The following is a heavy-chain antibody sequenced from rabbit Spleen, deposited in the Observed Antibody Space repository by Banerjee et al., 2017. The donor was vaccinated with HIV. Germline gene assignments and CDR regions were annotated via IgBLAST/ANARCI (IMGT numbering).Heavy chain of an antibody. J-gene: IGHJ4*01. Sequence: QEQVVESGGGLVQPGGSLKLSCKASGFDFRHYYMSWVRQAPGKGLEWIACIYAGSGGDTYYASWAKGRFTISKTSSTTVTLQMTSLTAADTATYFCARDAGRGDYIDGVFNLWGPGTLVTVS. CDR3: ARDAGRGDYIDGVFNL. CDR1: GFDFRHYY. D-gene: IGHD8-1*01. V-gene: IGHV1S45*01. CDR2: IYAGSGGDT.